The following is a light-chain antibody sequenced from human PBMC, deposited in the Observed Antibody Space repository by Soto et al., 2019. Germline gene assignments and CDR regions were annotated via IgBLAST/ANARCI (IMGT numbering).Light chain of an antibody. CDR1: QSVSNNY. CDR2: GAS. Sequence: EIVLTQSPGTLSLSPGERATLSCRASQSVSNNYLAWYQQKPGQAPRLLIYGASNRATGTPDRFSGSGSGTEFTLTINSLQSEDFAVYYCQQRSNWPKTFGQGTKVDI. J-gene: IGKJ1*01. V-gene: IGKV3D-20*02. CDR3: QQRSNWPKT.